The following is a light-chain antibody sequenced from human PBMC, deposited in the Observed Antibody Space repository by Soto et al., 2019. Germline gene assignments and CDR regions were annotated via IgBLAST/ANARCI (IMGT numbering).Light chain of an antibody. CDR1: QTVSSNY. V-gene: IGKV3-20*01. Sequence: EILLTQSPDTLSLSPGERATLSCRASQTVSSNYLAWCQQRPGQAPRLRIYGASTRAAGIPDRFRGSGSGTDFTLTITRLKPEDSAVYFCQQYTGPPTTYGQGTRLE. CDR3: QQYTGPPTT. CDR2: GAS. J-gene: IGKJ5*01.